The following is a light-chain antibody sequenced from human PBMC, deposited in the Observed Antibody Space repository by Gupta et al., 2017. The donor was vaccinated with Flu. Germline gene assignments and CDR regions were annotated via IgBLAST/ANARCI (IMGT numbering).Light chain of an antibody. Sequence: EIVLTQSPATLSLSPGERATLSCRASQSVSSYLAWYQHKPGQAPSLLINDASNRATGIPARFSGSGSGTDFTLTISRLEPEDFAVYYCQQYSNSLTFGEGTRLEIK. CDR2: DAS. J-gene: IGKJ5*01. CDR3: QQYSNSLT. CDR1: QSVSSY. V-gene: IGKV3-11*01.